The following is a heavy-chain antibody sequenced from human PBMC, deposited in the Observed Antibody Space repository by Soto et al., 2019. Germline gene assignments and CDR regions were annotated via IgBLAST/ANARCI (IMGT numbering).Heavy chain of an antibody. CDR2: IIPIFGTA. CDR1: GGTFSSYA. D-gene: IGHD5-12*01. V-gene: IGHV1-69*13. Sequence: PVKVSCKASGGTFSSYAISWVRQAPGQGLEWMGGIIPIFGTANYAQKFQGRVTITADESTSTAYMELSSLRSEDTAVYYCARLIRPGGRTGYHSRDLDYWGQGTLGTVSS. J-gene: IGHJ4*02. CDR3: ARLIRPGGRTGYHSRDLDY.